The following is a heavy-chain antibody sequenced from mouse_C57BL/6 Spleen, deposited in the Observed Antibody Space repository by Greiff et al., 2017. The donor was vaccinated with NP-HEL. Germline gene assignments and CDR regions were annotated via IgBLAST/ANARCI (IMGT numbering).Heavy chain of an antibody. CDR1: GFTFSSYA. CDR2: ISSGGDYI. V-gene: IGHV5-9-1*02. Sequence: VQLKESGEGLVKPGGSLKLSCAASGFTFSSYAMSWVRQTPEKRLEWVAYISSGGDYIYYADTVKGRFTISRDNARNTLYLQMSSLKSEDTAMYYCTREGYGNYYFDYWGQGTTLTVSS. D-gene: IGHD2-1*01. J-gene: IGHJ2*01. CDR3: TREGYGNYYFDY.